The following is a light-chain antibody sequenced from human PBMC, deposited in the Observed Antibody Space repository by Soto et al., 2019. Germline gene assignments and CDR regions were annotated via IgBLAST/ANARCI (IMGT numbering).Light chain of an antibody. V-gene: IGKV3-15*01. J-gene: IGKJ5*01. CDR3: QQYGSSIT. CDR1: QSVSSD. Sequence: EIVMTHSPATLSVSPGERATLSCRASQSVSSDLAWYQQKPGQAPRLLIYGASTRATGIPARFSGGGSGTDFTLTISRLEPEDFAVYYCQQYGSSITFGQGTRLEIK. CDR2: GAS.